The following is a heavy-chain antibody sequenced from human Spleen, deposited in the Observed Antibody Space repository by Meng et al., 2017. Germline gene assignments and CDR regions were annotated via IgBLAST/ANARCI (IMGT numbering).Heavy chain of an antibody. V-gene: IGHV7-4-1*02. J-gene: IGHJ6*02. Sequence: ASVKVSCKASGYTFTSYAMNWVRQAPGQGLEWMGWINTNTGNPTYAQGFTGRFVFSLDTSVSTAYLQISSLKAEDTAVYYCARGIAPPANWGYYYYYGMDVWGQGTTVTVSS. CDR2: INTNTGNP. CDR3: ARGIAPPANWGYYYYYGMDV. D-gene: IGHD7-27*01. CDR1: GYTFTSYA.